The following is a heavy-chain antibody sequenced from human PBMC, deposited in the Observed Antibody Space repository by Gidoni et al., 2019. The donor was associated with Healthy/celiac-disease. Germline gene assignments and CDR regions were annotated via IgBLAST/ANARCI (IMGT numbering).Heavy chain of an antibody. J-gene: IGHJ3*02. CDR3: AKERSHYYDSSGYYSDAFDI. Sequence: EVQLLESGGGLVQPGGSLRLSCAASGFTFSSYAMSWVRQAPGKGLECVSAICGSGGSTYYADSVNGRFTISRDNSKNTLYLQMNSLRAEDTAVYYCAKERSHYYDSSGYYSDAFDIWGQGTMVTVSS. CDR1: GFTFSSYA. V-gene: IGHV3-23*01. D-gene: IGHD3-22*01. CDR2: ICGSGGST.